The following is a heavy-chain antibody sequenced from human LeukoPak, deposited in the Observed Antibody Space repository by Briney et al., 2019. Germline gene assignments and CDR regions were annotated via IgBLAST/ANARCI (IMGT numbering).Heavy chain of an antibody. D-gene: IGHD3-22*01. J-gene: IGHJ4*02. CDR3: ARVRGVYDSSGYLGY. V-gene: IGHV1-2*02. CDR2: INPNSGGT. CDR1: GYTFTDYY. Sequence: ASVKVSCKASGYTFTDYYTHWVRQAPGQGLEWMGWINPNSGGTNYAQKFQGRVTMTRDTSISTAYMELSRLRSDDTAVYYCARVRGVYDSSGYLGYWGQGTLVTVSS.